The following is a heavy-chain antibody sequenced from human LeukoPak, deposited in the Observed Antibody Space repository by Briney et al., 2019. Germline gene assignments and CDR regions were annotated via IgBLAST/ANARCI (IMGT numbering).Heavy chain of an antibody. Sequence: AAVKVSCKASGYTFTGYYMHWVRQAPGQGLEWMGWINPNSGGTNYAQKFQGRITMTRDTSISTAYMELSRLRSDDTAVYYCARERLADNWFDPWGQGTLVTVSS. V-gene: IGHV1-2*02. CDR2: INPNSGGT. D-gene: IGHD3-3*02. J-gene: IGHJ5*02. CDR1: GYTFTGYY. CDR3: ARERLADNWFDP.